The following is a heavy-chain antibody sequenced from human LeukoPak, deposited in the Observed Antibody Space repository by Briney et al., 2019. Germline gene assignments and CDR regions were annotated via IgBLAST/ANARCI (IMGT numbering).Heavy chain of an antibody. Sequence: GGSPRLSCAVSGFTFSSYDMSWVRQAPGKGLEWISYISGSGSTIYDADSVKGRFTVSRVNAKNSLHLQMNSLRAEETAVYYCARIHPYYYGSTSYLEGDDYYAIDDWGQGTTVTVSS. CDR1: GFTFSSYD. D-gene: IGHD3-10*01. V-gene: IGHV3-48*03. J-gene: IGHJ6*02. CDR2: ISGSGSTI. CDR3: ARIHPYYYGSTSYLEGDDYYAIDD.